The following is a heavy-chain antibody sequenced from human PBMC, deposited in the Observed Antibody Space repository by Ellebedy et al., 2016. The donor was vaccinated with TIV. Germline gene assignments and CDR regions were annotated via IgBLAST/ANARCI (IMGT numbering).Heavy chain of an antibody. J-gene: IGHJ6*02. V-gene: IGHV3-23*01. D-gene: IGHD2-2*01. CDR1: GFTFHNYA. CDR3: ARDHPKSTSVRYYGLDV. CDR2: ISGNGDTI. Sequence: PGGSLRLSCAASGFTFHNYAITWVRQAPGKGLEWISGISGNGDTIDYADSVKARFIISRDNSRSTLFLQMNTLRAEDTAVYYCARDHPKSTSVRYYGLDVWGQGTTGTVSS.